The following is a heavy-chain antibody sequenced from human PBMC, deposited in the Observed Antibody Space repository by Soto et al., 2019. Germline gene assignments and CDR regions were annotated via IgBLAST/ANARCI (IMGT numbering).Heavy chain of an antibody. CDR1: GDTISTGGYT. J-gene: IGHJ4*02. Sequence: SETLSLTCDVSGDTISTGGYTWAWIRQPPGKALEWIGHTYHSGNPYYNPSLKSRVIISVDRSKNQFSLKVRSVTAADTAVYYCARGKYYYDSSGYFDYWGQGTLVTVSS. V-gene: IGHV4-30-2*01. CDR3: ARGKYYYDSSGYFDY. D-gene: IGHD3-22*01. CDR2: TYHSGNP.